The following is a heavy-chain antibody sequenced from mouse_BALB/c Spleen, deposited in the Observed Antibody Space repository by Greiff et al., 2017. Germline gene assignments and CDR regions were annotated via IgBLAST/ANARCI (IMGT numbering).Heavy chain of an antibody. CDR1: GYTFSSYW. V-gene: IGHV1-9*01. CDR3: ARWRYDGNYYAMDY. D-gene: IGHD2-14*01. CDR2: ILPGSGST. Sequence: QVQLKESGAELMKPGASVKISCKATGYTFSSYWIEWVKQRPGHGLEWIGEILPGSGSTNYNEKFKGKATFTADTSSNTAYMQLSSLTSEDSAVYYCARWRYDGNYYAMDYWGQGTSVTVSS. J-gene: IGHJ4*01.